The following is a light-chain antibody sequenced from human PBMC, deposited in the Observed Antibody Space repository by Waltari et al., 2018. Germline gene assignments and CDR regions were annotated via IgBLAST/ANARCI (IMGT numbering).Light chain of an antibody. CDR1: SSNIGSNF. V-gene: IGLV1-47*01. CDR2: RNN. Sequence: QSVLTPPPSASGAPGQRVTISCSGSSSNIGSNFVYWYQQLPGTAPKLLIYRNNQRPSGVPDRFSGSKSGTSASLAISGLRSEDEAHYYCAAWDDSLEEVFGGGTKLTVL. CDR3: AAWDDSLEEV. J-gene: IGLJ2*01.